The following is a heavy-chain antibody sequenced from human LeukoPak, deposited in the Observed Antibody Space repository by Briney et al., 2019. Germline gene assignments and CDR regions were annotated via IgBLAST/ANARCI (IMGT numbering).Heavy chain of an antibody. Sequence: SETLSLTCTVSGGSFSTYYWSWIRQPPGKGLEWIGYIYYSGSTNYNPSLKSRVTISVDTSKNQFSLTLNSVTAADTAVYYCARVITVRGVIFDYWGQGTLVTVSS. V-gene: IGHV4-59*01. CDR2: IYYSGST. D-gene: IGHD3-16*01. J-gene: IGHJ4*02. CDR3: ARVITVRGVIFDY. CDR1: GGSFSTYY.